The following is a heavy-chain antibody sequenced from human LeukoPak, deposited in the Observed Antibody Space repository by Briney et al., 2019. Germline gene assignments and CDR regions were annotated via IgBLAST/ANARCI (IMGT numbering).Heavy chain of an antibody. J-gene: IGHJ4*02. V-gene: IGHV4-34*01. Sequence: SETLSLTCAVYGGSFSGYYWSWIRQPPGKGLEWIGEINHSGSTNYNPSLKSRVTISVDTPKNQFSLKLSSVTAADTAVYYCASLWPRKDYWGQGTLVTVSS. CDR2: INHSGST. CDR3: ASLWPRKDY. CDR1: GGSFSGYY. D-gene: IGHD2-21*01.